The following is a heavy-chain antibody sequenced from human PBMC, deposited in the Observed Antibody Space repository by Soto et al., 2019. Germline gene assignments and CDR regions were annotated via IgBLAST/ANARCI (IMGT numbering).Heavy chain of an antibody. CDR2: IYYSGDT. CDR3: ARRGKLELSFDY. Sequence: HLQLQESGPGLVKPSETLSLTCTLSGDSISSSSHYWGWVRQPPGKGLEWIGSIYYSGDTYYNPSLKSRVTISVDTSTNQFSLKLSSVTAADTAVYYCARRGKLELSFDYWGRGTLVTVSS. CDR1: GDSISSSSHY. V-gene: IGHV4-39*01. D-gene: IGHD1-7*01. J-gene: IGHJ4*02.